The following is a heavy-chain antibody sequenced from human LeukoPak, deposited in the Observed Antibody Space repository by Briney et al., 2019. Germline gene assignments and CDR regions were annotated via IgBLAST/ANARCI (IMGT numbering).Heavy chain of an antibody. Sequence: SETLSLTCTVSGGSLSSYYWSWIRQPPGKGLEWIGYIYYSGSTNYNPSLKSRVTISVDTSKNQFSLKLSSVTAADTAVYYCARRRAVAGMDYYYYGMDVWGQGTTVTVSS. CDR1: GGSLSSYY. V-gene: IGHV4-59*08. D-gene: IGHD6-19*01. CDR3: ARRRAVAGMDYYYYGMDV. CDR2: IYYSGST. J-gene: IGHJ6*02.